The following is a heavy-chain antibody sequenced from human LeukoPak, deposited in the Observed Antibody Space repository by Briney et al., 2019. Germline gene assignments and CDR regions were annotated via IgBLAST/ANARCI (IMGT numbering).Heavy chain of an antibody. CDR2: ISGSGGST. D-gene: IGHD5-24*01. V-gene: IGHV3-23*01. Sequence: PGGSLRLSCAASGFTFSSYAMSWVRQAPGKGLEWVSAISGSGGSTYYADSVKGRFTISRDNSKNTLYLQMNSLRAEDTAVYYCAKDPIRERWLQTSDWFDPWGQGTLVTVSS. J-gene: IGHJ5*02. CDR1: GFTFSSYA. CDR3: AKDPIRERWLQTSDWFDP.